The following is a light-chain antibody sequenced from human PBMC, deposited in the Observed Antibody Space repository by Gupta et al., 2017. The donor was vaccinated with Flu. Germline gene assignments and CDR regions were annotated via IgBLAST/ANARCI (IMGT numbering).Light chain of an antibody. V-gene: IGLV1-51*02. CDR2: ENY. Sequence: QSVLTQPPSVSAAPGQSVTISCSGSSSNIGKFYVSWYQQFPGTAPKLLIYENYRRPSGIPDRFSASKSDTSATLDITGLQTGDEADYFCGSWDGSLNAGVFGGGTKLTVL. CDR1: SSNIGKFY. J-gene: IGLJ3*02. CDR3: GSWDGSLNAGV.